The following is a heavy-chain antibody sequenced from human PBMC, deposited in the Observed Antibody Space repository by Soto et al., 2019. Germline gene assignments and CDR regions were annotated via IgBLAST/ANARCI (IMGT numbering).Heavy chain of an antibody. CDR2: ISWNSGTI. D-gene: IGHD2-2*01. V-gene: IGHV3-9*01. CDR3: TKGRSTSCFAPVDS. J-gene: IGHJ4*02. Sequence: EVQLVESGGGLVQPGRSLRLSCAASGFIFDDYAMHWVRQAPGKGLEWVSSISWNSGTIVYADSVKGRFTISRDNAKNSLYLQMNSLRTVDTAFYYCTKGRSTSCFAPVDSWGQGTLVTVSS. CDR1: GFIFDDYA.